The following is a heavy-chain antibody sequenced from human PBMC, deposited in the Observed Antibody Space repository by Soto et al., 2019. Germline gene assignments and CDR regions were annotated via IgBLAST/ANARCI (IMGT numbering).Heavy chain of an antibody. J-gene: IGHJ4*01. D-gene: IGHD6-13*01. V-gene: IGHV1-69*01. CDR2: IIPIIGTA. CDR1: GGGFSSYT. CDR3: AIPAPIDRSSLYPPPPGSRY. Sequence: ASVKVCSEAYGGGFSSYTTSWVRQAPGQGLEWRRGIIPIIGTANYAQKFQGRVTITADESTSTAYMELSSLRSEDTAVYYCAIPAPIDRSSLYPPPPGSRYWGHGTLVTVAS.